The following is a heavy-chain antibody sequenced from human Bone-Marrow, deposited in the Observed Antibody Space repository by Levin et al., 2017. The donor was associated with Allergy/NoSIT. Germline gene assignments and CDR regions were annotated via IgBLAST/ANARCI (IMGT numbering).Heavy chain of an antibody. V-gene: IGHV3-33*01. CDR1: GFTFRTSG. CDR2: IWYDGRYK. CDR3: ARDSGAFCGGDCYSSDTFDF. J-gene: IGHJ3*01. Sequence: PGGSLRLSCAASGFTFRTSGMHWVRQAPGKGPEWVAVIWYDGRYKYYADSVKGRFTISRDNSNNTLYLQMNSLRVEDTAVYYCARDSGAFCGGDCYSSDTFDFWGQGTMVTVSS. D-gene: IGHD2-21*01.